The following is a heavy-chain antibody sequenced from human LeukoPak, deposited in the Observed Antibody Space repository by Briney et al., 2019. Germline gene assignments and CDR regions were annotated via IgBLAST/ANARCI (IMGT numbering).Heavy chain of an antibody. V-gene: IGHV3-30*18. CDR3: AKVGSSIDY. CDR1: GFTFSSYG. Sequence: GGSLRLSCAASGFTFSSYGMHWVRQAPGKGLEWVAVISYDGSNKYYADSVKGRFTISRDNSKNTLYLQMNSLRAEDTAVYYCAKVGSSIDYWGQGTLVTVSS. D-gene: IGHD3-10*01. CDR2: ISYDGSNK. J-gene: IGHJ4*02.